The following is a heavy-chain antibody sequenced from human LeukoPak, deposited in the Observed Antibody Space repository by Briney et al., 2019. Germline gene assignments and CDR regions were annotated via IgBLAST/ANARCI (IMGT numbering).Heavy chain of an antibody. CDR1: GESFTGYF. D-gene: IGHD3-10*01. J-gene: IGHJ1*01. V-gene: IGHV4-34*01. Sequence: SETLSLTCAVYGESFTGYFWSWIRQPPGKGLEWIGEINHSGRTNYNPSLKSRVTISVDTSKNQFSLKLSSATAADTAVYYCARRGGLSYLGPGYFQHWGQGTLVTVSS. CDR3: ARRGGLSYLGPGYFQH. CDR2: INHSGRT.